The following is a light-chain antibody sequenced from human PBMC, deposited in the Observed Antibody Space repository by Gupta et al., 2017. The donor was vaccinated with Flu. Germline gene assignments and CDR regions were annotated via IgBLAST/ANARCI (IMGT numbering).Light chain of an antibody. CDR2: GDS. CDR1: SSKVGAPYD. J-gene: IGLJ3*02. V-gene: IGLV1-40*01. CDR3: QSYDSSLSGFWV. Sequence: TISCTGSSSKVGAPYDIDCYQQLPGTAPKLLIYGDSNRPSGVPDRFSGSKSGTSASLAITGLQAEDEADYYCQSYDSSLSGFWVFGGGTKLTVL.